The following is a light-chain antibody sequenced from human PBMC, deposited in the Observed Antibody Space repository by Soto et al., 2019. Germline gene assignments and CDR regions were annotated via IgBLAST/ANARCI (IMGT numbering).Light chain of an antibody. CDR3: CSHAGGGTVL. J-gene: IGLJ2*01. CDR2: EDN. CDR1: SSDVGRYNL. V-gene: IGLV2-23*01. Sequence: QSVLAQPASVSGSPGQSITISCTGTSSDVGRYNLVSWYQQLPDKAPKLIIYEDNKRPSGISDRFSASKSGNTASLTISGLQAEDDADYYCCSHAGGGTVLFGGGTKVTVL.